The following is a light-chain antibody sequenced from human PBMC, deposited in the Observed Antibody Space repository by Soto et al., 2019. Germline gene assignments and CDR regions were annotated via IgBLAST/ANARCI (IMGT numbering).Light chain of an antibody. J-gene: IGKJ1*01. V-gene: IGKV1-5*03. Sequence: DIQMTQSPSTLSASVGDRVTITCRASQSISSWLAWYQQKPGKAPKLLIYKASSLESGVPSRFSGSGSGTELTLTISSLQPDDFATYYCQYFSNYPWTFGQGTRVELK. CDR2: KAS. CDR1: QSISSW. CDR3: QYFSNYPWT.